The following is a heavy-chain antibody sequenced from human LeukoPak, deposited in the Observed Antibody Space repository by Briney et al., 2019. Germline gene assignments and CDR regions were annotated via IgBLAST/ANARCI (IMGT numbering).Heavy chain of an antibody. V-gene: IGHV3-48*01. J-gene: IGHJ4*02. CDR3: AGADFSSGSYL. CDR1: GFTFSSYN. CDR2: ITSSSSTI. Sequence: GGSLRLSCAASGFTFSSYNMHWVRQAPGKGLEWISYITSSSSTIYYADAVKGRFTISRDNAKNSLYLQMNSLRAEDTALYYCAGADFSSGSYLWGQGTLVTVSS. D-gene: IGHD3-3*01.